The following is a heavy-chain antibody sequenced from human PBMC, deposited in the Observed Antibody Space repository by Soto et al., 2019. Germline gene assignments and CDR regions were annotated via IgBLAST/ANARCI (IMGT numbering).Heavy chain of an antibody. CDR3: ARDGFGWYGVWWYFDL. CDR2: IYYSGST. Sequence: QVQLQESGPGLVKPSETLSLTCTVSGGSISSYYWSWIRQPPGKGLEWIGYIYYSGSTNYNPSLISRVTISVDTSKTQFSLKLSSVTAAATAVYYCARDGFGWYGVWWYFDLWGRGTLVTVSS. V-gene: IGHV4-59*01. CDR1: GGSISSYY. D-gene: IGHD6-19*01. J-gene: IGHJ2*01.